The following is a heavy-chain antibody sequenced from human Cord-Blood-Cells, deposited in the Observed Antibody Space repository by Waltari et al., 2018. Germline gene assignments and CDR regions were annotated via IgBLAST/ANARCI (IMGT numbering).Heavy chain of an antibody. Sequence: EVQLVESGGGLVQPGGSLRLSCAASGFTFSSYSMNWVRQAPGKGLEWVSYISSSSSTIYDADSVKGRFTISRDNAKNSLYLQMNSLRAEDTAVYYCARFPSRRGGAFDIWGQGTMVTVSS. D-gene: IGHD3-10*01. V-gene: IGHV3-48*01. CDR3: ARFPSRRGGAFDI. J-gene: IGHJ3*02. CDR1: GFTFSSYS. CDR2: ISSSSSTI.